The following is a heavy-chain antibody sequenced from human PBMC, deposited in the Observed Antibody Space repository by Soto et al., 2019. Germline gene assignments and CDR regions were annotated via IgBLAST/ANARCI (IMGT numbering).Heavy chain of an antibody. CDR3: ARVGATTYYFYGMDV. D-gene: IGHD1-26*01. J-gene: IGHJ6*02. V-gene: IGHV1-69*01. CDR2: IIPIFGTA. Sequence: QVQLVQSGAEVKKPGSSVKVSCKASGGTFSSYAISWVRQAPGHGLEWMGGIIPIFGTANYAQKFQGRVTITADESTSTAYMDVSSRRSEDTAVYYCARVGATTYYFYGMDVLGQGTTVTVSS. CDR1: GGTFSSYA.